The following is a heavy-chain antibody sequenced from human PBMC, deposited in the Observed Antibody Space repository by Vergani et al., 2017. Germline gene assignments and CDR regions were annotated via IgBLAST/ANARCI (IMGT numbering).Heavy chain of an antibody. CDR2: IYYSGST. Sequence: QVQLQESGPGLVKPSQTLAPTCTVSGGSISSGDYYWSWIRQPPGKGLEWIGYIYYSGSTYYNPSLKSRVTISVDTSKNQFSLKLSSVTAADTAVYYCARDLRYGSGSYPYWGQGTLVTVSS. CDR1: GGSISSGDYY. D-gene: IGHD3-10*01. CDR3: ARDLRYGSGSYPY. V-gene: IGHV4-30-4*08. J-gene: IGHJ4*02.